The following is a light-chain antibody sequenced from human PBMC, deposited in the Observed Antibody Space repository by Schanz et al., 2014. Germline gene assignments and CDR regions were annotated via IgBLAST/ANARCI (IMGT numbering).Light chain of an antibody. CDR3: CSYAGSYTWV. V-gene: IGLV2-23*01. CDR1: SSDVGSYNL. J-gene: IGLJ3*02. Sequence: QSALTQPASVSGSPGQSITISCTGTSSDVGSYNLVSWYQQHPGKDPKLMVYEGSKRPSGVSNRFSGSKSGNTASLTVSGLQAEDEADYYCCSYAGSYTWVFGGGTKVTVL. CDR2: EGS.